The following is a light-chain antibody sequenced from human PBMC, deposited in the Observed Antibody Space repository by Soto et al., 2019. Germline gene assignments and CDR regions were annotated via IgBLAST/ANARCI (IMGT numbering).Light chain of an antibody. Sequence: IQLTQSPSSLSASVGDRVTITCRASQGISSYLAWYQQKPGKAPKLLIYAASTLQSAVPSRFSGSGSGTVCTRTSSSQQPQDFATYNCQQLNSDPLTFGGGTKVEIK. V-gene: IGKV1-9*01. CDR2: AAS. CDR3: QQLNSDPLT. CDR1: QGISSY. J-gene: IGKJ4*01.